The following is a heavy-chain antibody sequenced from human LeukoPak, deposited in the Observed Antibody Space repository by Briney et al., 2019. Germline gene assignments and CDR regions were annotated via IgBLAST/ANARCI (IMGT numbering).Heavy chain of an antibody. V-gene: IGHV4-34*01. J-gene: IGHJ4*02. D-gene: IGHD3-10*01. CDR1: GGSFSGYY. Sequence: SETLSLTCAVYGGSFSGYYWSWIRQPPGKGLEWIGEINHSGSTNYNPSLKSRVTISVDTSKNQFSLKLSSVTAADTAVYYCASVSGSYYRPPRDYWGQGTLVTASS. CDR3: ASVSGSYYRPPRDY. CDR2: INHSGST.